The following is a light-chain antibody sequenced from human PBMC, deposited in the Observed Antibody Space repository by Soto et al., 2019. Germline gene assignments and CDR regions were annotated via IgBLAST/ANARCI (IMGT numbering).Light chain of an antibody. Sequence: DIQMTQSPSSLSESVGDRVTITCRASQGISNHLSWYQQKPGKVPKLLIHTSSTLQSGVPSRFSGSGSGTQFTLTINSLQPEDVATYYCQKHDVAPLTGGGGTKVEIK. J-gene: IGKJ4*01. CDR3: QKHDVAPLT. CDR2: TSS. CDR1: QGISNH. V-gene: IGKV1-27*01.